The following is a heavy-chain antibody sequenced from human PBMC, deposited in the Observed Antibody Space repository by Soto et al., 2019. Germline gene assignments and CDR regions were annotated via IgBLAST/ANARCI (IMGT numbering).Heavy chain of an antibody. V-gene: IGHV3-30*18. CDR2: ISYDGSNK. CDR3: AKEPLVDDAAAAGTDYYYYMDV. J-gene: IGHJ6*03. D-gene: IGHD6-13*01. CDR1: GFTFSSYG. Sequence: PGGSLRLSCAASGFTFSSYGMHWVRQAPGKGLEWVAVISYDGSNKYYADSVKGRFTISRDNSKNTLYLQMNSLRAEDTAVYYCAKEPLVDDAAAAGTDYYYYMDVWGKGTTVTVSS.